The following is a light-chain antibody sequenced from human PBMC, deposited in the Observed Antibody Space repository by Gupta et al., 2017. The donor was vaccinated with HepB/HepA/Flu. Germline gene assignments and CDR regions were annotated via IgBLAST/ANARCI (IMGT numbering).Light chain of an antibody. Sequence: EVVMTQSPATLSVSPGERATLSCRASQSVNRNLAWYQQKAGQAPRLLLFDVSIRASGTPARFSGSGSGKEFTPTISSRQAEDCAIYYCQQYNYWPPWTFGQGTKVEIK. CDR1: QSVNRN. CDR3: QQYNYWPPWT. CDR2: DVS. J-gene: IGKJ1*01. V-gene: IGKV3-15*01.